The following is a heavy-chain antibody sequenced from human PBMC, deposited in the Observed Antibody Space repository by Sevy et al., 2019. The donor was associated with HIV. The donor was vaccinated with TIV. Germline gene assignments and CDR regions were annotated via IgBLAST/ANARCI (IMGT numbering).Heavy chain of an antibody. Sequence: GGSLRLSCAATAFTFSSYDMHWVRQVAGKGLEWVSSIGLNGDSYWAGSVKGRFTISRENVKNYLYLQMSSLIAGDPAVYYCARETAADAFDVWGQGTFVTVSS. D-gene: IGHD6-13*01. CDR1: AFTFSSYD. CDR2: IGLNGDS. CDR3: ARETAADAFDV. V-gene: IGHV3-13*01. J-gene: IGHJ3*01.